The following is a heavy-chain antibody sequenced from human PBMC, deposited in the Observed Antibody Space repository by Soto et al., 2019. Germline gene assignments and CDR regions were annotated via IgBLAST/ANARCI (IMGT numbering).Heavy chain of an antibody. CDR1: GFTFSSYG. CDR3: ARSPGPYYFDY. V-gene: IGHV3-33*01. CDR2: IWYDGSNK. Sequence: QVQLVESGGGVVQPGRSLRLSCAASGFTFSSYGMHWVRQAPGKGLEWVAVIWYDGSNKYYADSVKGRFTISRDNSKHTLYLQMNSLRAEDTAVYYCARSPGPYYFDYWGQGTLVTVSS. J-gene: IGHJ4*02.